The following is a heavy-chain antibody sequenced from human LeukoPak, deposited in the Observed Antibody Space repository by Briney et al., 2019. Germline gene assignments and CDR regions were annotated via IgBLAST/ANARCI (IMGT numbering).Heavy chain of an antibody. CDR2: ISGSGGST. D-gene: IGHD3-22*01. J-gene: IGHJ5*02. Sequence: GGSLRLSCAASGFTISSYAMSWVRQAPGKGLEWVSAISGSGGSTYYADSVKGRFTISRDNSKNTLYLQMNSLRAEDTAVYYCAKALYDSPLNWFDPWGQGTLVTVSS. CDR3: AKALYDSPLNWFDP. CDR1: GFTISSYA. V-gene: IGHV3-23*01.